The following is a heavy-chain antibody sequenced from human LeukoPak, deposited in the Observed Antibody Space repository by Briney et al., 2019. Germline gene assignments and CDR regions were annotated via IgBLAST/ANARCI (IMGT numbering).Heavy chain of an antibody. CDR1: AFTFSSYG. CDR2: IGTSSSTI. Sequence: SGRSLRLSCAASAFTFSSYGMNWVRQPPRKGLEWVPYIGTSSSTIYYADSVKGQFTISRDNAKNSLYLQMNSLRDEDTAVYYCARHDYGGNSGDYWGQGTLVTVSS. V-gene: IGHV3-48*02. D-gene: IGHD4-23*01. CDR3: ARHDYGGNSGDY. J-gene: IGHJ4*02.